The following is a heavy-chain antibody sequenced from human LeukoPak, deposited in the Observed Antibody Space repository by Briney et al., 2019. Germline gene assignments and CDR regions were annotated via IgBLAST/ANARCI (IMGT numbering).Heavy chain of an antibody. CDR1: GYTFTSYY. CDR2: INPSGGST. Sequence: GASVKVSCKASGYTFTSYYMHWVRQAPGQGLEWMGIINPSGGSTSYAQKFQGRVTMTGDMSTSTVYMELSSLRSEDTAVYYCAREGSSSWYARLRYMDVWGKGTTVTVSS. D-gene: IGHD6-13*01. CDR3: AREGSSSWYARLRYMDV. V-gene: IGHV1-46*01. J-gene: IGHJ6*03.